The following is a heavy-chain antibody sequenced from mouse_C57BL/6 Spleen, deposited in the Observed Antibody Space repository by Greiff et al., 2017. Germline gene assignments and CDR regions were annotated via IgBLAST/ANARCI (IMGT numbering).Heavy chain of an antibody. CDR3: ASYYGQRYFDV. CDR2: IWSGGST. CDR1: GFSLTSYG. V-gene: IGHV2-2*01. D-gene: IGHD1-1*01. Sequence: QVQLQQSGPGLVQPSQSLSITCTVSGFSLTSYGVHWVRQSPGKGLEWLGVIWSGGSTDYNAAFISRLRISKDNSKSQVFFKMNSLQADDTAIYYWASYYGQRYFDVWGTGTTVTVSS. J-gene: IGHJ1*03.